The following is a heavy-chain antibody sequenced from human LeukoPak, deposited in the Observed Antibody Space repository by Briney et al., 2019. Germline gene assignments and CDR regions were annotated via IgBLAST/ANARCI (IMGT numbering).Heavy chain of an antibody. CDR2: ISGSGGST. CDR1: GFTFSSYA. J-gene: IGHJ4*02. CDR3: AKDGYSSSWFDY. D-gene: IGHD6-13*01. V-gene: IGHV3-23*01. Sequence: GGSLRLSCAAFGFTFSSYAMSWVRQAPGKGLEWVSAISGSGGSTYYADSVKGRFTISRDNSKNTLYLQMNSLRAEDTAVYYCAKDGYSSSWFDYWGQGTLVTVSS.